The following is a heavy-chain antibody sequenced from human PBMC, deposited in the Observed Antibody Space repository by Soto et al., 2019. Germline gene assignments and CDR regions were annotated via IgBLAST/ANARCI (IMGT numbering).Heavy chain of an antibody. CDR3: ARYSSSIDY. D-gene: IGHD2-15*01. J-gene: IGHJ4*02. CDR2: ISYDGSNK. Sequence: QVQLVESGGGVVQPGRSLRLSCAASGFTFSSYAMHWVRQAPGKGLEWVAVISYDGSNKYYADSVKGRFTISRDNSKHTLYLQMTSLRAEDTAVYYCARYSSSIDYWGQGTLVTVSS. CDR1: GFTFSSYA. V-gene: IGHV3-30-3*01.